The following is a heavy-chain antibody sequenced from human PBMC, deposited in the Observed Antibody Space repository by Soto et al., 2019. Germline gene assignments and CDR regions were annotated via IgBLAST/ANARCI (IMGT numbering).Heavy chain of an antibody. D-gene: IGHD6-19*01. V-gene: IGHV3-23*01. J-gene: IGHJ4*02. CDR1: GFTFSSNA. CDR2: ISGRGIIT. Sequence: EVPLLESGGGLVQPGGSLRLSCAASGFTFSSNAMSWVRQAPGKGLEWVAAISGRGIITYYAVSVMGRFTISQDNSTNTPYLQTNSLRAEDTAVYYCAKEGGYSSGWDRVDSWGQGTLVTVSS. CDR3: AKEGGYSSGWDRVDS.